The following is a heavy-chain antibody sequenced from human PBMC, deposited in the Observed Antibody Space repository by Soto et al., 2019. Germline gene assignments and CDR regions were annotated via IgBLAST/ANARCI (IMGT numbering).Heavy chain of an antibody. Sequence: PVGSLRLSCAASGFTFSSSAMSWVRQAPGRGLEWVSAISSSGAGSYYADSVKGRFTVSRDNSKNTLYLQMNSLRVDDTAVFYCAKGPDIALRRGPLDSWGQGTLVTVS. CDR1: GFTFSSSA. CDR2: ISSSGAGS. J-gene: IGHJ4*02. CDR3: AKGPDIALRRGPLDS. D-gene: IGHD6-6*01. V-gene: IGHV3-23*01.